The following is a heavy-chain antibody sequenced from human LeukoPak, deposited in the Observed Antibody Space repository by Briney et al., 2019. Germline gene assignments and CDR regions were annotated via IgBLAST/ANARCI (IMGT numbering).Heavy chain of an antibody. Sequence: GGSLRLSCAASGFTFSSHAMFWVRQAPGKGLEWVAVISYDGSDKYYADSVKGRFTISRDNSKNTLYLQMNSLRAEDTAVYYCAKRLAAETWGQGTLVTVSS. CDR2: ISYDGSDK. V-gene: IGHV3-30-3*02. J-gene: IGHJ5*02. CDR1: GFTFSSHA. CDR3: AKRLAAET. D-gene: IGHD3-22*01.